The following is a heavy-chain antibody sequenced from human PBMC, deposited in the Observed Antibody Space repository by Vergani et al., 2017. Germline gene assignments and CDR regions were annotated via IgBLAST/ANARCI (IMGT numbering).Heavy chain of an antibody. D-gene: IGHD3-10*01. CDR1: GGSLSSSNW. CDR3: ARSAVVRGVTPASXFDY. Sequence: QVQLQESGPGLVKPSGTLSLTCAVSGGSLSSSNWWSWVRQPPGKGLEWIGEIYHSGSTNYNPSLKSRVTISLDKSKNQFSLKLSSVTAADTAVYYCARSAVVRGVTPASXFDYWGQGTLVTVSS. CDR2: IYHSGST. V-gene: IGHV4-4*02. J-gene: IGHJ4*02.